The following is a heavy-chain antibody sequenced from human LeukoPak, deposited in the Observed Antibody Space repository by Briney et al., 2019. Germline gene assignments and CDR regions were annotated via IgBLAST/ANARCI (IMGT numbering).Heavy chain of an antibody. CDR2: ISSSSSYI. CDR3: ARGPLNWFDP. CDR1: GFTYSSYS. Sequence: GGSLRLSCAASGFTYSSYSMNWVRQAPGKGLEWVSSISSSSSYIYYADSVKGRFTISRDNAKNSLYLQMNSLRAEDTAVYYCARGPLNWFDPWGQGTLVTVSS. J-gene: IGHJ5*02. V-gene: IGHV3-21*01.